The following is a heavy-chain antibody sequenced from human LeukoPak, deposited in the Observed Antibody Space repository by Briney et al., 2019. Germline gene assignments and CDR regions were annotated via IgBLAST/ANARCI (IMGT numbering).Heavy chain of an antibody. Sequence: KPSETLSLTCTVSNDSVSSTNYYWSWIRQPPGKGLEWIGYIYYSGSTNYNPSLKSRVTISVDTSKNQFSLKLTSVSAADTAVYYCARFLMYQYGSGTFKNWVDPWGQGNLVTVSS. CDR1: NDSVSSTNYY. CDR2: IYYSGST. J-gene: IGHJ5*02. CDR3: ARFLMYQYGSGTFKNWVDP. V-gene: IGHV4-61*01. D-gene: IGHD3-10*01.